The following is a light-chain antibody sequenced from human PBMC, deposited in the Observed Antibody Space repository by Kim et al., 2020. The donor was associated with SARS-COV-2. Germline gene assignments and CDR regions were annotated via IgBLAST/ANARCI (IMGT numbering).Light chain of an antibody. Sequence: APRKTAKITCGGNNIGSKSVHWYQQKPGPAPVLVIYYDSDRHSGIPERFSGSNSGNTATLTISRVEAGDEADYYCQVWDTSGDHPVFGGGTQLTVL. V-gene: IGLV3-21*04. CDR2: YDS. CDR3: QVWDTSGDHPV. J-gene: IGLJ3*02. CDR1: NIGSKS.